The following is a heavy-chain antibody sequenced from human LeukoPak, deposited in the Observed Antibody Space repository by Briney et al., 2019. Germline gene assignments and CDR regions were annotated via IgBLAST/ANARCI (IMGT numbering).Heavy chain of an antibody. CDR2: INHSGSI. J-gene: IGHJ4*02. V-gene: IGHV4-34*01. Sequence: SETLSLTCAVYGVSFSGYYWSCIRQPPGKGLEWIGEINHSGSITYNPSLKSRVTISVDKSENHISLKLTSVTAADTAVYYCAREGGPYRPLDYSGQGTLVTVAS. CDR3: AREGGPYRPLDY. CDR1: GVSFSGYY.